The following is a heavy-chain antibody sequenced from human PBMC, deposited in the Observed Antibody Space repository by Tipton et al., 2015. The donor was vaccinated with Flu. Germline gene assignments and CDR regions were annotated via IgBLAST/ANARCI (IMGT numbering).Heavy chain of an antibody. V-gene: IGHV1-2*06. CDR2: IDPNSGAT. CDR3: ARDKGGGTYTFDV. Sequence: QSGAEVRKPGASVKVSCKASGYTFTGYYMHWVRQAPGQGLEWMGRIDPNSGATNNAQKFQGRVTMTRDRSTGTVHMELSSLRSDDTAMYYCARDKGGGTYTFDVWGQGTMVTVSS. CDR1: GYTFTGYY. J-gene: IGHJ3*01. D-gene: IGHD1-1*01.